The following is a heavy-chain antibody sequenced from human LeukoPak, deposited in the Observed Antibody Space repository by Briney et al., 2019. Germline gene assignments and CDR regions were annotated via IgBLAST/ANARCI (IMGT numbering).Heavy chain of an antibody. V-gene: IGHV4-4*02. J-gene: IGHJ4*02. D-gene: IGHD3-9*01. Sequence: SETLSLTCAGSGGSIASNNWWSWARQPPGKGLEWIGEIYHSGSTNYNPSLKGRVTISVDKSNNQFSLTLSSVTAADTAVYYCARVTGFYPDYWGQGTLVTVSS. CDR3: ARVTGFYPDY. CDR1: GGSIASNNW. CDR2: IYHSGST.